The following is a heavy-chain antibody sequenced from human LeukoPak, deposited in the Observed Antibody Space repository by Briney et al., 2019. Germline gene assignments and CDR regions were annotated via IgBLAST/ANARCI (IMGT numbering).Heavy chain of an antibody. D-gene: IGHD4-17*01. CDR2: MNPNSGNT. CDR3: ARAHYGDYPFDY. CDR1: GGTFSSYA. Sequence: ASVKVSCKASGGTFSSYAISWVRQATGQGLEWMGWMNPNSGNTGYAQKFQGRVTMTRNTSISTAYMELSSLRSEDTAVYYCARAHYGDYPFDYWGQGTLVTVSS. V-gene: IGHV1-8*02. J-gene: IGHJ4*02.